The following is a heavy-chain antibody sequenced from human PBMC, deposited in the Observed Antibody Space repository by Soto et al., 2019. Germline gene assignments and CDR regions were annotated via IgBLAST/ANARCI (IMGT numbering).Heavy chain of an antibody. Sequence: EASVTVSCQASGYIFTSYAMHWVRQAPGQGLEWMGGINAGNGTTNYAQKFQGRVTITADESTSTAYMELSSLRSEDTAVYYCARESGYYDAYGMDVWGQGTTVTVSS. CDR3: ARESGYYDAYGMDV. CDR1: GYIFTSYA. D-gene: IGHD3-22*01. CDR2: INAGNGTT. J-gene: IGHJ6*02. V-gene: IGHV1-3*01.